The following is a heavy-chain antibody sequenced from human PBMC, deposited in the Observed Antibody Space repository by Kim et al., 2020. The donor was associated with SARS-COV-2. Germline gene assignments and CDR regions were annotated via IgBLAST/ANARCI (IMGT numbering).Heavy chain of an antibody. CDR2: SGT. Sequence: SGTTYPDSVKGRCTISRENAKNTLYLQMNSLRAEDTAVYYCARDRLFGWGQGTLVTVSS. D-gene: IGHD3-10*01. CDR3: ARDRLFG. V-gene: IGHV3-74*03. J-gene: IGHJ4*02.